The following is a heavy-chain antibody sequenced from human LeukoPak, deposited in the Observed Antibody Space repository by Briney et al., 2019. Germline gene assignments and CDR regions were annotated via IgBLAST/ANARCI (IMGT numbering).Heavy chain of an antibody. J-gene: IGHJ4*02. CDR2: IYYSGST. Sequence: SETLSLTCTVSGGSISSYYWSWIRQPPGKGLEWIGYIYYSGSTNYNPSLKSRVTISVDTSKNQFSLKLSSVTAADTAVYYCAKVGMGGSGSYYFDYWGQGTLATVSS. CDR1: GGSISSYY. V-gene: IGHV4-59*01. D-gene: IGHD3-10*01. CDR3: AKVGMGGSGSYYFDY.